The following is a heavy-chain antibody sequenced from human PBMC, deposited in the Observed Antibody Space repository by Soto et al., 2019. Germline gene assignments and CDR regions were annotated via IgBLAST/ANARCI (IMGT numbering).Heavy chain of an antibody. CDR3: ARTMVRGVYYYYGMDV. CDR1: GFTFNIYG. D-gene: IGHD3-10*01. V-gene: IGHV3-30*03. J-gene: IGHJ6*02. Sequence: GGSLRLSCAASGFTFNIYGMHWVRQAPDKGLEWVALISYDGSNQYYADSVKGRFTISRDNSKNTLYLQMNSLRGEDTAVYYCARTMVRGVYYYYGMDVWGQGTTVTVSS. CDR2: ISYDGSNQ.